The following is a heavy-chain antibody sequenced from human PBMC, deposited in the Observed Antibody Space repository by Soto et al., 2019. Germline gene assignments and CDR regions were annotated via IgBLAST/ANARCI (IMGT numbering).Heavy chain of an antibody. CDR3: AKRDTTRIHGT. Sequence: ASVKVSCKASGYTFTDSFIHWVRQAPGQGLEWMGWINPNIGDTVYAKNFEGRVTMTRDTSISTAYMELSRLTSDDTAVYYCAKRDTTRIHGTWGQATLVTVSS. V-gene: IGHV1-2*02. J-gene: IGHJ5*02. D-gene: IGHD1-1*01. CDR2: INPNIGDT. CDR1: GYTFTDSF.